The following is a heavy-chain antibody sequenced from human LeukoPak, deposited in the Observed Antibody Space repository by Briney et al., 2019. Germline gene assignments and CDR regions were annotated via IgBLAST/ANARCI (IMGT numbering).Heavy chain of an antibody. CDR2: ISSNGGST. J-gene: IGHJ4*02. V-gene: IGHV3-64*01. D-gene: IGHD2-2*01. CDR3: ARALFDIVVVPAAGFDY. Sequence: GGSLRLSCAAPGFTFSSYAMSWVRQAPGKGLEYVSAISSNGGSTYYANSVKGRFTISRDNSKNTLYLQMGSLRAEDMAVYYCARALFDIVVVPAAGFDYWGQGTLVTVSS. CDR1: GFTFSSYA.